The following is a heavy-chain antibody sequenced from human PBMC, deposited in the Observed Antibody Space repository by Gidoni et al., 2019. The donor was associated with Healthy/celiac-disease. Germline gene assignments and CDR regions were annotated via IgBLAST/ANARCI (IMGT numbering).Heavy chain of an antibody. J-gene: IGHJ4*02. Sequence: QVQLVQSGAEVKKPGYSVKVSCKASGGTFSSYAISWGRQAPGQGLEWMGGIIPIFGTANYAQKFQGRVTITADESTSTAYMELSSRRSEDTAVYYCAQGGYSGYGLDYWGQGTLVTVSS. D-gene: IGHD5-12*01. CDR3: AQGGYSGYGLDY. CDR2: IIPIFGTA. CDR1: GGTFSSYA. V-gene: IGHV1-69*01.